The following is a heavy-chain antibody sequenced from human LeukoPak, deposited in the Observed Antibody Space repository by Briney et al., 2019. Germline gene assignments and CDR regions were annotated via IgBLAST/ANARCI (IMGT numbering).Heavy chain of an antibody. CDR3: AKDLGDELGYCSSTSCYALDY. CDR1: GFTFSSYA. Sequence: GGSLRLSCAASGFTFSSYAMSWVRQAPGKGLEWVSAISGSGGSTYYADSVKGRFTISRDNSKNTLYLQMNSLRAEDTALYYCAKDLGDELGYCSSTSCYALDYWGQGTLVTVSS. D-gene: IGHD2-2*01. CDR2: ISGSGGST. V-gene: IGHV3-23*01. J-gene: IGHJ4*02.